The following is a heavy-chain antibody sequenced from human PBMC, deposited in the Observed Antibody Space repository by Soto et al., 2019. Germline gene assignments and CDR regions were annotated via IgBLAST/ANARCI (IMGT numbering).Heavy chain of an antibody. J-gene: IGHJ6*02. Sequence: GGSLRLSCAASGFTFSSYAMHWVRQAPGKGLEWAAVISYDGSNKYYADSVKGRFTISRDNSKNTLYLQMNSLRAEDTAVYYCARGMGYGMDVWGQGTTVTVSS. CDR1: GFTFSSYA. CDR2: ISYDGSNK. V-gene: IGHV3-30-3*01. CDR3: ARGMGYGMDV. D-gene: IGHD3-16*01.